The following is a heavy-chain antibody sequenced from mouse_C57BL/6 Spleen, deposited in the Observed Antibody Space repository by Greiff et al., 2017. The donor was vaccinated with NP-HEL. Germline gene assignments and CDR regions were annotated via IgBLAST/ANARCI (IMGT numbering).Heavy chain of an antibody. J-gene: IGHJ4*01. D-gene: IGHD6-1*01. V-gene: IGHV1-72*01. Sequence: QVQLQQPGAELVQPGASVKLSCTASGYTFTSYCMHWVRQRPGRGLEWIGRIDPNSGGTKYNEKFTSKATLTVDKPSSTAYMQLSSLASEDSAVYYCASKRAALDYWGKGTSVTVSS. CDR3: ASKRAALDY. CDR2: IDPNSGGT. CDR1: GYTFTSYC.